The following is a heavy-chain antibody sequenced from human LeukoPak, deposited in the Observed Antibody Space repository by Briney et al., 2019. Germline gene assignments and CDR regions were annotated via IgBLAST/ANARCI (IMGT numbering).Heavy chain of an antibody. CDR3: VRDFVIGHDAFDI. CDR1: GFTFSSYE. J-gene: IGHJ3*02. D-gene: IGHD3-10*01. V-gene: IGHV3-48*03. Sequence: QPGGSLRLSCAASGFTFSSYEMNWVRQAPGKGLEWVSYISSSGSTIYYADSVKGRFTISRDNAKNSLYLQMNSLRAEDTAVYYCVRDFVIGHDAFDIWGQGTMVTVSS. CDR2: ISSSGSTI.